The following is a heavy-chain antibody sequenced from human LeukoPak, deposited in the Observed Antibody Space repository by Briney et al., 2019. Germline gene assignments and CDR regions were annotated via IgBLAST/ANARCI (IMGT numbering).Heavy chain of an antibody. CDR1: GFTFDTYS. CDR2: ISSSGTNI. J-gene: IGHJ4*02. CDR3: ARDRGGATYDS. Sequence: GGSLRLSCAASGFTFDTYSLDWVRQAPGKGLEWVSSISSSGTNIYYADSVRGRFTVSRDYAKESLYLQMRSLRADDTAVYYCARDRGGATYDSWGQGTLVTVSS. V-gene: IGHV3-21*01. D-gene: IGHD1-26*01.